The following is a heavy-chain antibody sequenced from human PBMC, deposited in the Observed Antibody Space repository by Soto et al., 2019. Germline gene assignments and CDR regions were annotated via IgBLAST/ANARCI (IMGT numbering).Heavy chain of an antibody. CDR3: AKSRVDSGRGYFDL. Sequence: LRLSCAASGFTFSIYPMSWVRQTPEKGLEWVSTIGTTGGDTYYADSVRGRSTISRDDSKNTLYLQMSSLRAEESAVYYCAKSRVDSGRGYFDLWGRGTLVTVSS. CDR1: GFTFSIYP. CDR2: IGTTGGDT. V-gene: IGHV3-23*01. D-gene: IGHD6-25*01. J-gene: IGHJ2*01.